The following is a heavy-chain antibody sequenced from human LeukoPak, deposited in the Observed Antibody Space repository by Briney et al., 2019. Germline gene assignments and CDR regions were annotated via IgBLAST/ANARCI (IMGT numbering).Heavy chain of an antibody. J-gene: IGHJ6*02. CDR1: GFTFSSYC. CDR3: ARDTGLLLNYYYGMDV. V-gene: IGHV3-21*01. Sequence: GGSLRLSCAASGFTFSSYCMNWVRQAPGKGLEWVSSISSSSSYIYYADSVKGRFTISRDNSKNTLYLQMNSLRAEDTAVYYCARDTGLLLNYYYGMDVWGQGTTVTVSS. CDR2: ISSSSSYI. D-gene: IGHD3-22*01.